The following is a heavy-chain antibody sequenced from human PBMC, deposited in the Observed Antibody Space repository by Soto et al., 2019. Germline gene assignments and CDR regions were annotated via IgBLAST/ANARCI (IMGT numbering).Heavy chain of an antibody. V-gene: IGHV3-30*18. Sequence: GGSLRLSCAASGFTFSNYGMHWVRQAPGKGLEWVAAISYDGSNKYYADSVKGRFTISRDNSKNTLYLQMNSLRAEDTAVFYCAKDKGSGWYVWYFDSWGQGTLVTVSS. CDR3: AKDKGSGWYVWYFDS. J-gene: IGHJ4*02. CDR1: GFTFSNYG. D-gene: IGHD6-19*01. CDR2: ISYDGSNK.